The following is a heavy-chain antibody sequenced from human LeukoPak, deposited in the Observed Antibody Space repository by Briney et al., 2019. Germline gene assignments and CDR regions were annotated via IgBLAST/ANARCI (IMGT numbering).Heavy chain of an antibody. Sequence: GGSLRLSCSASGFTFSDFYMSGIRQAPGKGLEWVSYISSSCSTIYYSDSVKCRFTISRDNAKNSLYLQMNSRRAEYTGVYYCEIFGRPHESDHWGQGTLVTVSS. V-gene: IGHV3-11*01. D-gene: IGHD1-26*01. CDR1: GFTFSDFY. CDR3: EIFGRPHESDH. J-gene: IGHJ4*02. CDR2: ISSSCSTI.